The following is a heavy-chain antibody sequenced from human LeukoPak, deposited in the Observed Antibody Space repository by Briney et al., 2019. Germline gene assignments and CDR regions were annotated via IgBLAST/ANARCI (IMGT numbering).Heavy chain of an antibody. CDR1: GYTFTSYD. J-gene: IGHJ5*02. CDR3: AAAYDFWSAQNWFDP. D-gene: IGHD3-3*01. Sequence: SVKVSCKASGYTFTSYDINWVRQATGQGLEWIGWIVVGSGNTNYAQKFQERVTITRDMSTSTAYMELSSLRSEDTAVYYCAAAYDFWSAQNWFDPWGQGTLVTVSS. V-gene: IGHV1-58*02. CDR2: IVVGSGNT.